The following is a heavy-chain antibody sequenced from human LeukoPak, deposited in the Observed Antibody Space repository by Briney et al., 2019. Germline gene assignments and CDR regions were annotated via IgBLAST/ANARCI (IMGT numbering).Heavy chain of an antibody. CDR2: ISSSGSTI. Sequence: QPGGSLRLSCAASGFTFSSYEMNWVRQAPGKGLEWVSYISSSGSTIYYADSVKGRFTISRDNAKNSLYLQMNSLRAEDTAVCYCARDAADTAMVWGDDYWGQGTLVTVSS. CDR1: GFTFSSYE. V-gene: IGHV3-48*03. J-gene: IGHJ4*02. D-gene: IGHD5-18*01. CDR3: ARDAADTAMVWGDDY.